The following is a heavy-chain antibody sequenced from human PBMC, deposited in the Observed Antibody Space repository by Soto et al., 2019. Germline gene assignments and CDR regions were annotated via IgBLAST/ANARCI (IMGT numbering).Heavy chain of an antibody. V-gene: IGHV3-15*01. CDR2: IKSKTDGGTT. J-gene: IGHJ5*02. CDR1: GFTFSNAW. D-gene: IGHD3-16*01. CDR3: ARVGYGVSLGHGFGP. Sequence: GGPLRLSCAAAGFTFSNAWISWVRQAPRKGLEWVGRIKSKTDGGTTDYAAPVKGRFTISRDDSKNTLYLQMNSLKTEDTAVYYCARVGYGVSLGHGFGPWGQGTLVTGSS.